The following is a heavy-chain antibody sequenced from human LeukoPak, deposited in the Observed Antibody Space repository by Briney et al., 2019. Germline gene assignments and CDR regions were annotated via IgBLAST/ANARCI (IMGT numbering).Heavy chain of an antibody. V-gene: IGHV4-30-2*01. D-gene: IGHD3-10*01. CDR1: GGSISSGDYS. J-gene: IGHJ4*02. Sequence: PSEALSLTCTVSGGSISSGDYSWTWIRQPPGKGLEWIGYIYDPGSTYSNPSLKSRVTISVDTSKNQFSLKLSSVTAADTAVYYCARELISDYYGSGSYLHFDYWGQGTLVTVSS. CDR2: IYDPGST. CDR3: ARELISDYYGSGSYLHFDY.